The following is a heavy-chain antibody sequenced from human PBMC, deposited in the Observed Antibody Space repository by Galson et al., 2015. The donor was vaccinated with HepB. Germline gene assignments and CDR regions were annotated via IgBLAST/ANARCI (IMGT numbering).Heavy chain of an antibody. CDR2: ISAYNGNT. J-gene: IGHJ4*02. CDR3: ARDPGNCGGDCYLVDY. Sequence: SVKVSCKASGGTFTSYGISWVRQAPGQGLEWMGWISAYNGNTNYAQKLQGRVTMTTDTSTSTAHMELRSLRSDDTAVYYCARDPGNCGGDCYLVDYWGQGTLVTVSS. CDR1: GGTFTSYG. D-gene: IGHD2-21*01. V-gene: IGHV1-18*01.